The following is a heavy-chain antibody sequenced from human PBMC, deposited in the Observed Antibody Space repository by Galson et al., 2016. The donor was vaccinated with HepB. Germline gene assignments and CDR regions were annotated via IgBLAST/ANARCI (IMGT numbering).Heavy chain of an antibody. V-gene: IGHV4-39*01. CDR2: IYYVGNT. CDR1: GGSISSNSYY. J-gene: IGHJ5*02. Sequence: LSLTCTVSGGSISSNSYYWGWIRQPPGKGLEWIGSIYYVGNTYYNPSLKSRVIISIDTSNNRVSLKLRSVTAADTAVYYCARHERLLSWFDPWGQRSLVTVS. CDR3: ARHERLLSWFDP. D-gene: IGHD5-12*01.